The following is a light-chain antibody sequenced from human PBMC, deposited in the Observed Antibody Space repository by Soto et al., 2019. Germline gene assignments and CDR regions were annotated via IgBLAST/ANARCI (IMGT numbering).Light chain of an antibody. Sequence: AIQMTQSPSALSASVGDRVTITCRASQGIRNDLGWYQQKPGTAPKVLIYAASSLQSGVPSRFSGSGSGTDFTLTISSLQPEDFAPYYCLQDYIYPLTFGQGTKLQIK. CDR3: LQDYIYPLT. CDR2: AAS. V-gene: IGKV1-6*01. J-gene: IGKJ2*01. CDR1: QGIRND.